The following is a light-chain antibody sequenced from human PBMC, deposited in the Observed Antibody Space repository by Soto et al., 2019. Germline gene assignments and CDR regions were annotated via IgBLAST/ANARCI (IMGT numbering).Light chain of an antibody. CDR1: QSFRAR. CDR2: DAY. Sequence: VLTQSPVTLSLSPGARDTLSCRASQSFRARLAWYQQKPGQAPRLLIYDAYNRATGIPPRFSGSGSGTDFTLTISSLEPEDSEVYYCQQRHMWPIPVGQGTRREIK. J-gene: IGKJ5*01. V-gene: IGKV3-11*01. CDR3: QQRHMWPIP.